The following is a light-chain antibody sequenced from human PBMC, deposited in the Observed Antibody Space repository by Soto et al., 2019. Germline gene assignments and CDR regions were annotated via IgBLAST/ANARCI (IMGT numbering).Light chain of an antibody. CDR2: DDN. J-gene: IGLJ1*01. V-gene: IGLV1-51*01. CDR1: SSNIAGNF. CDR3: GSWDSSMSAYV. Sequence: QSVLTQPPSVSAAPGQKVTISCSGSSSNIAGNFVSWYQQLPGTAPKLLIYDDNKRPSGIPDRFFGSKSGTSATLGITGVQTGDEADYYCGSWDSSMSAYVFGTGTKVTVL.